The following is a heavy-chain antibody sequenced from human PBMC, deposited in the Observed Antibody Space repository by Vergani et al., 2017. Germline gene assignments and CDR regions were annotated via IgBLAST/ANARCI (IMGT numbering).Heavy chain of an antibody. D-gene: IGHD2-2*01. J-gene: IGHJ6*03. CDR1: GGSISSHY. Sequence: VQLQESGPGLVKPSETLSLTCTVSGGSISSHYWSWIRQPPGQGLEWIGYIYYSGSTNYNPSLTSRVTISVDTSKNQFSLKLSSVTAADTAVYYCARVLPAAPPLGYYYMDVWGKGTTVTVS. V-gene: IGHV4-59*11. CDR3: ARVLPAAPPLGYYYMDV. CDR2: IYYSGST.